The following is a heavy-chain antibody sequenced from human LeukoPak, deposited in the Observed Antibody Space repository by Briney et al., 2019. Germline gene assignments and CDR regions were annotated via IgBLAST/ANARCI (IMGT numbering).Heavy chain of an antibody. CDR3: AKRPGVGARFDY. Sequence: GGSLRLSCAASGFTFSRYDMNWVRQAPGKGLEWVSHISSSSSSIYYADSVKGRFTISRDNSKNTLYLQMNSLRAEDTAVYYCAKRPGVGARFDYWGQGTLVTVSS. V-gene: IGHV3-48*01. CDR1: GFTFSRYD. CDR2: ISSSSSSI. J-gene: IGHJ4*02. D-gene: IGHD1-26*01.